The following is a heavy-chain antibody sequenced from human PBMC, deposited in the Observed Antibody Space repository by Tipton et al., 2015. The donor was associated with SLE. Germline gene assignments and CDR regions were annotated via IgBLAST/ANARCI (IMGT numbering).Heavy chain of an antibody. CDR2: IHYSGVT. J-gene: IGHJ6*02. Sequence: TLSLTCTVSGGSIISYYWSWIRQPPGKGLEWIGYIHYSGVTYYYPSLKSRVTMSVDTSKNQFSLKLNSVTAADTAVYYCARHAEIPVMRYGMDVWGQGTTVCVSS. D-gene: IGHD2-21*01. V-gene: IGHV4-59*08. CDR1: GGSIISYY. CDR3: ARHAEIPVMRYGMDV.